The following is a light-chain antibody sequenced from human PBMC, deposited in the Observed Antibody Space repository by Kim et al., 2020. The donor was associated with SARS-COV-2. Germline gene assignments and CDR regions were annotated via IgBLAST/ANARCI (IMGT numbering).Light chain of an antibody. CDR3: EQRSDWLFT. Sequence: SPVERAVLSCRASERVGSYLAWYQQKSGQAPRLLIYDASNRATGIPARFSGSGSGTDFTLTISSLEPEDFAVYYCEQRSDWLFTFGPGTKVDIK. CDR1: ERVGSY. V-gene: IGKV3-11*01. J-gene: IGKJ3*01. CDR2: DAS.